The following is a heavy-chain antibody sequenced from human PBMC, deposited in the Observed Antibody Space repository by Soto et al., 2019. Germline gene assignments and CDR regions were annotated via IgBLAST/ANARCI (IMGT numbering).Heavy chain of an antibody. CDR1: GGSISSGGYY. Sequence: PSETLSLTCTVSGGSISSGGYYWSWIRQHPGKGLEWIGYIYYSGSTYYNPSLKSRVTISVDTSKNQFSLKLSSVTAADTAVYYCARSDGIVVVTGAFDIWGQGTMVTVSS. V-gene: IGHV4-31*03. CDR2: IYYSGST. CDR3: ARSDGIVVVTGAFDI. D-gene: IGHD3-22*01. J-gene: IGHJ3*02.